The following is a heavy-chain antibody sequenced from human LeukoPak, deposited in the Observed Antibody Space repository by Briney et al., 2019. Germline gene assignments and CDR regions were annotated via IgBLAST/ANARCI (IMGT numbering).Heavy chain of an antibody. V-gene: IGHV4-4*07. CDR3: AREAYSNYDYYYYMDV. Sequence: SSETLSPTCTVSGGSISSYYWSWIRQPAGKGLEWIGRIYTSGSTNYNPSLKSRVTMSVDTSKNQFSLKLSSVTAADTAVYYCAREAYSNYDYYYYMDVWGKGTTVTVSS. CDR2: IYTSGST. J-gene: IGHJ6*03. D-gene: IGHD4-11*01. CDR1: GGSISSYY.